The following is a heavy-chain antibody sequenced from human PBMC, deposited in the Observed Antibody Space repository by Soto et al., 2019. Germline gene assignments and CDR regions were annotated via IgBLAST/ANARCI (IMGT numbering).Heavy chain of an antibody. CDR3: AISTGGFGGLFVVPSDY. Sequence: AQLVESGGGLVRPGGSLRLSCVASGFSVTGDSFNFVRQAPGKGLEWLSYISSSGTDTRYADAVKGRFTISRDNAKNAVFLQMNSLRDEDTAMYYCAISTGGFGGLFVVPSDYWGQGTLVTVSS. V-gene: IGHV3-48*02. CDR2: ISSSGTDT. D-gene: IGHD3-16*02. CDR1: GFSVTGDS. J-gene: IGHJ4*02.